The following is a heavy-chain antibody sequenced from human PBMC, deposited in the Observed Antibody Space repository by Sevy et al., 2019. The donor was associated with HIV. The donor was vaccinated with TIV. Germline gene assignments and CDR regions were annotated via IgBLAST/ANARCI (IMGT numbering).Heavy chain of an antibody. CDR3: ETLYSGYMDV. J-gene: IGHJ6*03. CDR1: GYTFTSYA. V-gene: IGHV1-18*01. D-gene: IGHD3-10*02. Sequence: ASVKVSCKASGYTFTSYAINWVRQAPGQELEWVGWNSTYNGNTNYAQKLQGRVTMTTDTSTITAYMGLRSLRSDDTAVYYCETLYSGYMDVWGKGTAVTVSS. CDR2: NSTYNGNT.